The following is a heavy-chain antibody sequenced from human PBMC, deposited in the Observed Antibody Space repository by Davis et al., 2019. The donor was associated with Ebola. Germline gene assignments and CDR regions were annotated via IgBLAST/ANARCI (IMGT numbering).Heavy chain of an antibody. V-gene: IGHV7-4-1*02. D-gene: IGHD6-6*01. CDR3: AREPTSSSPEVGGMDV. J-gene: IGHJ6*02. CDR1: GYTFITYG. CDR2: INTNTGNP. Sequence: AASVKVSCKTSGYTFITYGISWVRQAPGQGLEWMGWINTNTGNPTYAQGFTGRFVFSLDTSVSTAYLQISSLKAEDTAVYYCAREPTSSSPEVGGMDVWGQGTTVTVSS.